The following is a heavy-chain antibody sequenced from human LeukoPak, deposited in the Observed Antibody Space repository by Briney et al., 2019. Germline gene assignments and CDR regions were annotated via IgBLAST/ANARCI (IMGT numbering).Heavy chain of an antibody. Sequence: GGSLRLSCAASGFTFDDYAMHWVRQAPGKGLEWVSGISWNSGSIGYADSVKGRFTISRDNAKNPLYLQMNSLRAEDTALYYCAKDITEQQLGGWFDPWGQGTLVTVSS. D-gene: IGHD6-13*01. J-gene: IGHJ5*02. V-gene: IGHV3-9*01. CDR2: ISWNSGSI. CDR1: GFTFDDYA. CDR3: AKDITEQQLGGWFDP.